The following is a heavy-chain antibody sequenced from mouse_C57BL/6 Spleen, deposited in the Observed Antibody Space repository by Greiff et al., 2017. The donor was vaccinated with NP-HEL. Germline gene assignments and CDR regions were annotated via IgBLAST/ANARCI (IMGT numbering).Heavy chain of an antibody. V-gene: IGHV1-50*01. CDR1: GYTFTSYW. D-gene: IGHD3-2*02. Sequence: QVQLKQPGAELVKPGASVKLSCKASGYTFTSYWMQWVKQRPGQGLEWIGEIDPSDSYTNYNQKFKGKATLTVDTSSSTAYMQLSSLTSEDSAVYYCARRAAQATGFAYWGQGTLVTVSA. CDR3: ARRAAQATGFAY. CDR2: IDPSDSYT. J-gene: IGHJ3*01.